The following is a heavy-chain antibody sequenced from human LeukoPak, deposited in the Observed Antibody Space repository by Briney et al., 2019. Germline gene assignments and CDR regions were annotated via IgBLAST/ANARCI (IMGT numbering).Heavy chain of an antibody. V-gene: IGHV1-2*02. Sequence: ASVKVSCKASGYPFTGHFIHWVRQAPGQGLEWMGWIDPNSGGTDYAQKFRGRVTMTRDTSTSTAYMDLSSLISDDTAVYYCAKDREGLAYFDYWGQGTLVTVSS. D-gene: IGHD3/OR15-3a*01. CDR1: GYPFTGHF. J-gene: IGHJ4*02. CDR2: IDPNSGGT. CDR3: AKDREGLAYFDY.